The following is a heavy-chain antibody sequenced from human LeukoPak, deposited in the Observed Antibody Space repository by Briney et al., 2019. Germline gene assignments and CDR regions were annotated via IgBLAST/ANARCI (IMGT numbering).Heavy chain of an antibody. CDR2: ISAYNGNT. V-gene: IGHV1-18*01. CDR3: ARGLGGSGSYFLTFDY. Sequence: AASVKVSCKASGYTFTSYSINWVRQAPGQGLKWMGWISAYNGNTKYAQKLQGRVTMTTDTSTSTAYMELRSLRSDDTAVYYCARGLGGSGSYFLTFDYWGQGTLVTVSS. J-gene: IGHJ4*02. D-gene: IGHD1-26*01. CDR1: GYTFTSYS.